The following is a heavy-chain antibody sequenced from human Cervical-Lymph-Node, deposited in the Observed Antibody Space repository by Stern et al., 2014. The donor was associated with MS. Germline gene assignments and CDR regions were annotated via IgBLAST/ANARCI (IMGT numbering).Heavy chain of an antibody. J-gene: IGHJ5*02. Sequence: EVQLLESGGGLVQPGRSLRLSCAASGFSFDEYAMYWVRQAPGKGLEWVSGITWNSGRVDYADSVKGRFTISRDNGENSVYLQMNSLRPEDTALYYCARRVSSSGWFDPWGQGTVVTVSS. CDR1: GFSFDEYA. V-gene: IGHV3-9*01. D-gene: IGHD6-6*01. CDR2: ITWNSGRV. CDR3: ARRVSSSGWFDP.